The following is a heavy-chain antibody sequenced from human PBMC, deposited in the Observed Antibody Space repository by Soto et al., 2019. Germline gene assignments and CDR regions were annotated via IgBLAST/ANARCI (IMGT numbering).Heavy chain of an antibody. Sequence: QVQLQESGPGLVKPSQTLSLTCTVSGGSISSGGYYWSWIRQQPGKGLEWIGYIYYSGSTYYNPSLKSRVTISVDTSKNQCSLKLSSVTAADTAVYYCARDLSLRSDAFDIWGQGTMVTVSS. V-gene: IGHV4-31*03. CDR2: IYYSGST. CDR3: ARDLSLRSDAFDI. D-gene: IGHD4-17*01. CDR1: GGSISSGGYY. J-gene: IGHJ3*02.